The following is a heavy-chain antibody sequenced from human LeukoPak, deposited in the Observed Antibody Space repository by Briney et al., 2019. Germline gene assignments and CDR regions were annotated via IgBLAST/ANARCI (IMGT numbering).Heavy chain of an antibody. Sequence: SVKVSCKASGGTFSSYAISWVRQAPGQGLEWMGGIIPIFGTANYPQKFQGRVTITTDESTSTAYMELSSLRSEDTAVYYCAIVVVPAAIGHNWFDPWGQGTLVTVSS. CDR3: AIVVVPAAIGHNWFDP. CDR1: GGTFSSYA. V-gene: IGHV1-69*05. D-gene: IGHD2-2*02. CDR2: IIPIFGTA. J-gene: IGHJ5*02.